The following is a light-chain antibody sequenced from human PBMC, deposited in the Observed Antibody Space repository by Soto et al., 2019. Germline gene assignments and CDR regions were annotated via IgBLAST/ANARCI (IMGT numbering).Light chain of an antibody. CDR1: QSISSN. V-gene: IGKV3D-15*01. J-gene: IGKJ1*01. CDR3: QQSYSTPWT. CDR2: GAS. Sequence: EIVMTQSPATLSVSPGERATLSCRASQSISSNLAWYQQKPGQAPRLLIYGASNRATGIPDRFSGSGSGTDFTLTISRLQPEDFATYYCQQSYSTPWTFGQGTKVDI.